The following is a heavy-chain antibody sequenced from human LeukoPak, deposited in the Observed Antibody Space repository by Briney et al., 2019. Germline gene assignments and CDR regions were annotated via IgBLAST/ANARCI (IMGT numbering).Heavy chain of an antibody. Sequence: ASVKVSCKASGYTFTSYGISWVRQAPGQGLEWMGIINPSGGSTSYAQKFQGRVTMTRDTSTSTVYMELSSLRSEDTAVFYCARAVGYCSSTSCPFDYWGQGTLVTVSS. CDR2: INPSGGST. D-gene: IGHD2-2*01. CDR1: GYTFTSYG. V-gene: IGHV1-46*01. J-gene: IGHJ4*02. CDR3: ARAVGYCSSTSCPFDY.